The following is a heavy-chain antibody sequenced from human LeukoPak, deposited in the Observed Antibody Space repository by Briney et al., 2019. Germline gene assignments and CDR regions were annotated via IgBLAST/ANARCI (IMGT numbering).Heavy chain of an antibody. CDR1: GGSISSGDYY. Sequence: SETLSLTCTVSGGSISSGDYYWRWIRQPPGKGLEWIAYMYYSGSTYYNPSLKSRVTMSADTSKNQLSLKLSSVTAADTAVYYCAKPYYYDSRIDPWGQGILVTVSS. V-gene: IGHV4-30-4*01. D-gene: IGHD3-22*01. CDR3: AKPYYYDSRIDP. J-gene: IGHJ5*02. CDR2: MYYSGST.